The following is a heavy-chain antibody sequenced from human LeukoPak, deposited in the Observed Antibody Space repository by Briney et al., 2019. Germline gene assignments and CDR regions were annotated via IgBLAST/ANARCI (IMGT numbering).Heavy chain of an antibody. CDR2: IYSGGST. CDR1: GFTVSSNY. CDR3: ARVLRYSQSLDY. J-gene: IGHJ4*02. V-gene: IGHV3-53*01. D-gene: IGHD6-13*01. Sequence: GGSLRLSCAASGFTVSSNYMSWVRQAPGKVLEWVSVIYSGGSTYYADSVKGRFTISRDNSKNTLYLQMNSLRAEDTAVYYCARVLRYSQSLDYWGQGTLVTVSS.